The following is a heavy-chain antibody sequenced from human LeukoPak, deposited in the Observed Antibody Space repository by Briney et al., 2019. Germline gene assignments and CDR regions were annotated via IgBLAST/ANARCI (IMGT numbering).Heavy chain of an antibody. D-gene: IGHD2-21*02. CDR2: IYPGDSDT. J-gene: IGHJ4*02. Sequence: GESLKISCKGSGYSFTSYWIGWVRQMPGKGLEWMGIIYPGDSDTRYSPSFQGQVTISADKSISTAYLQWSSLKASDTAMYYCALITYCGGDCLVPPPFDYWGQGTQVTVSS. CDR1: GYSFTSYW. V-gene: IGHV5-51*01. CDR3: ALITYCGGDCLVPPPFDY.